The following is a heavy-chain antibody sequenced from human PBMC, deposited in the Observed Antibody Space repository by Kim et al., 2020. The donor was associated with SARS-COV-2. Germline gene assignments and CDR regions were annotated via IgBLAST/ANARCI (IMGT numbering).Heavy chain of an antibody. D-gene: IGHD2-2*01. Sequence: TNYTPSLKSRVTISVDTSKNQFSLKLSSVTAADTTVYYCARILLSAYFDYWGQGTLVTVYS. CDR2: T. V-gene: IGHV4-34*01. J-gene: IGHJ4*02. CDR3: ARILLSAYFDY.